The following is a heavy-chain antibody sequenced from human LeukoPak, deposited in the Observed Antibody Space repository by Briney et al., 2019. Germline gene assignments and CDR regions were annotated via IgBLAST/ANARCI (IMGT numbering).Heavy chain of an antibody. CDR3: AKVLDYCDGGTCYNSGMDS. V-gene: IGHV3-64D*08. CDR2: ISSDGVYT. J-gene: IGHJ4*02. D-gene: IGHD2-15*01. Sequence: GGSLRLSCLASGFTFNLYSMHWVRQAPGKGLEFVSVISSDGVYTYYAYSVKGRFTISRDNSKNTVYLQMSSLGADDTAVYYCAKVLDYCDGGTCYNSGMDSWGQGTLVTVSS. CDR1: GFTFNLYS.